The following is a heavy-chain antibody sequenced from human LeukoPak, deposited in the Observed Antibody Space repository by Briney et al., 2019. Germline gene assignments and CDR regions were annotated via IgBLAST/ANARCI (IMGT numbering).Heavy chain of an antibody. CDR2: TRNKANSYTT. CDR1: GFTFSSYE. CDR3: ARDSMVRGVYYMDV. D-gene: IGHD3-10*01. Sequence: PGGSLRLSCAASGFTFSSYEMNWVRQAPGKGLEWVGRTRNKANSYTTEYAASVKGRFTISRDDSKNSLYLQMNSLKTEDTAVYYCARDSMVRGVYYMDVWGKGTTVTVSS. V-gene: IGHV3-72*01. J-gene: IGHJ6*03.